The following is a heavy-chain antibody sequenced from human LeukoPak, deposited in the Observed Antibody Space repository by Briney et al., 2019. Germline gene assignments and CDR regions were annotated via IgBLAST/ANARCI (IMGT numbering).Heavy chain of an antibody. Sequence: PSETLSLTCIVSGDFISRYYWSWIRQPPGKGLEWIGYISHSGSTNYNPSLKSRVTISMDTSNNQVSLRLSSVTAADTATYYCARELAAAEDAFDIWGQGTVVTVSS. CDR3: ARELAAAEDAFDI. D-gene: IGHD6-13*01. CDR2: ISHSGST. V-gene: IGHV4-59*01. J-gene: IGHJ3*02. CDR1: GDFISRYY.